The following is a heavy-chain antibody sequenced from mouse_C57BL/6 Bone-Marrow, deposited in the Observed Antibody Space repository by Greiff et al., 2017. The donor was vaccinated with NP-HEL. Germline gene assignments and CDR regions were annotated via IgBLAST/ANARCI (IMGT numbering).Heavy chain of an antibody. Sequence: EVMLVESGGGLVKPGGSLKLSCAASGFTFSSYAMSWVRQTPEKRLEWVATISDGGSYTYYPDNVKGRFTISRDNAKNNLYLQMSHLKSEDTAMYYCARDGFTTVVDYAMDYWGQGTSVTVSS. CDR2: ISDGGSYT. J-gene: IGHJ4*01. V-gene: IGHV5-4*01. CDR3: ARDGFTTVVDYAMDY. D-gene: IGHD1-1*01. CDR1: GFTFSSYA.